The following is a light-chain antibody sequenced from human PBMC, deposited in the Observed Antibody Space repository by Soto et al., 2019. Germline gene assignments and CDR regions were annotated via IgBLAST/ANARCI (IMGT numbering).Light chain of an antibody. CDR1: QGISSG. CDR2: AAS. V-gene: IGKV1D-12*01. J-gene: IGKJ5*01. Sequence: DIQMTQSPSSVSASVGDTVTITCRASQGISSGLAWYQQKPGKVPKLLIYAASSLQSGVPSRFSGSGTGTDFTLSISSLQPEDFATYYCQRANRLPRTYGQGTRREIK. CDR3: QRANRLPRT.